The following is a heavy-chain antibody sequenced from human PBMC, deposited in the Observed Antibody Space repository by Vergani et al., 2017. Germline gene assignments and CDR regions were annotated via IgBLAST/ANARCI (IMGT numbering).Heavy chain of an antibody. CDR1: GFTFSDYY. Sequence: VQLVESGGGLVQPGGSLRLSCAASGFTFSDYYMSWIRQAPGKGLEWVSYISSSSSYTNYADSVKGRFTISRDNAKNSLYLQMNSLRAEDTAVYYCAMSPDYSSGYYGMDVWGQGTTVTVSS. J-gene: IGHJ6*02. V-gene: IGHV3-11*06. CDR2: ISSSSSYT. D-gene: IGHD3-22*01. CDR3: AMSPDYSSGYYGMDV.